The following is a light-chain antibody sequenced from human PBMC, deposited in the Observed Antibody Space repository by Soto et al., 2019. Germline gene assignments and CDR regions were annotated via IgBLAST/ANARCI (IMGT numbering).Light chain of an antibody. CDR1: SSDVGGYNY. Sequence: QSVLTQPASVSGSPGQSITISCTGTSSDVGGYNYVSWYQQHPGKAPKLMIYEVNKRPSGVPDRFSGSKSGNTASLTVSGLQAEGEADYYCSSYAGSSNVFGTGTKVTVL. CDR2: EVN. J-gene: IGLJ1*01. V-gene: IGLV2-8*01. CDR3: SSYAGSSNV.